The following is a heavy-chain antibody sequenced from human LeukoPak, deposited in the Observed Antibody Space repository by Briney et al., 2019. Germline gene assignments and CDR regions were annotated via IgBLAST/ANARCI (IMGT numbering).Heavy chain of an antibody. Sequence: GASLRLSCAASGFTFSSYAMSWVRQAPGKGLEWVSAISGSGGSTYCADSVKGRFTISRDNSKNTLYLQTNSLRAEDTAVYYCAKAGDGYNYVFGDYWGQGTLVTVSS. D-gene: IGHD5-24*01. CDR1: GFTFSSYA. V-gene: IGHV3-23*01. J-gene: IGHJ4*02. CDR2: ISGSGGST. CDR3: AKAGDGYNYVFGDY.